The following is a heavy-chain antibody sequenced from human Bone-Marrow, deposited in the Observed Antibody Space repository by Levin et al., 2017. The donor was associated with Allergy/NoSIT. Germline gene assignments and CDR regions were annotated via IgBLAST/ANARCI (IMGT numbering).Heavy chain of an antibody. J-gene: IGHJ4*02. CDR1: GFRFSSYG. Sequence: GGSLRLSCAASGFRFSSYGMHWVRQAPGKGLEWLTRISYDGNSENYADSVQGRFTISRDNSKTTLFLQMNSLRPEDTAVYYCAKDFGGVSPLDSWGQGTLVIVSS. D-gene: IGHD3-16*01. CDR3: AKDFGGVSPLDS. CDR2: ISYDGNSE. V-gene: IGHV3-30*18.